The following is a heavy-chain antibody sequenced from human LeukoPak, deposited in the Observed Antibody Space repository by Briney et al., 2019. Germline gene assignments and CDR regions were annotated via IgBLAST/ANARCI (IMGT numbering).Heavy chain of an antibody. CDR3: ARDKVYWYFDL. CDR1: GFTFSSYA. J-gene: IGHJ2*01. V-gene: IGHV3-30-3*01. CDR2: ISYDGSNK. Sequence: GGSLRLSCAASGFTFSSYAMHWVRQAPGKGLEWVAVISYDGSNKYYADSVKGRFTISRDNSKNTLYLQMNSLRAEDTAVYYCARDKVYWYFDLWGRGTLVTVSS.